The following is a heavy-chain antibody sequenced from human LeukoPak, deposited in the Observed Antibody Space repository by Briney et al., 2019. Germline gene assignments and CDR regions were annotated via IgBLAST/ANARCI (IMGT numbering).Heavy chain of an antibody. D-gene: IGHD4-17*01. Sequence: SETLSLTCAVSGGSISSGGYYWSWIRQHPGKGLEWIGYIYYSGSTYFNPSLKSRVTISVDTSKNQFSLKLSSVTAADTAVYYCARGPSHDYGDYTDYYYYYGMDVWGQGTTVTVSS. CDR3: ARGPSHDYGDYTDYYYYYGMDV. V-gene: IGHV4-31*11. CDR2: IYYSGST. CDR1: GGSISSGGYY. J-gene: IGHJ6*02.